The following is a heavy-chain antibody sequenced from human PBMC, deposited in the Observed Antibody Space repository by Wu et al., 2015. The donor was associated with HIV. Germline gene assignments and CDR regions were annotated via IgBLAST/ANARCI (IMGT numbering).Heavy chain of an antibody. CDR1: GYTFTDYY. Sequence: QMQLVQSGAEVKKPGASVKVSCKASGYTFTDYYIHWVRQAPGQGLEWMGWINPNSGDTNFAQKFQARVSVTRDTSITTAYMELSRLRSDDTAVYYCVXAGISLKDNWFDPWGQGTLVTVSS. V-gene: IGHV1-2*02. J-gene: IGHJ5*02. D-gene: IGHD2-21*01. CDR3: VXAGISLKDNWFDP. CDR2: INPNSGDT.